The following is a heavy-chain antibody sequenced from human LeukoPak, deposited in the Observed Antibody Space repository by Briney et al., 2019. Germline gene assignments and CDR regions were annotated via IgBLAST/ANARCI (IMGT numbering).Heavy chain of an antibody. CDR2: ISYDGSNK. D-gene: IGHD3-22*01. CDR3: ARGPRITMIVVVTRRNFDY. Sequence: PGGSLRLSCAASGFTFSSYAMHWVRQAPGKGLEWVAVISYDGSNKYYADSVKGRFTISRDNSKNTLYLQMNSLRAEDTAVYYCARGPRITMIVVVTRRNFDYWGQGTLVTVSS. CDR1: GFTFSSYA. V-gene: IGHV3-30-3*01. J-gene: IGHJ4*02.